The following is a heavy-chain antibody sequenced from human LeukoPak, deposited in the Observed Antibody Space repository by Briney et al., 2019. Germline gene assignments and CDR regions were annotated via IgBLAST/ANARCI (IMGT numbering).Heavy chain of an antibody. D-gene: IGHD2-2*01. CDR1: GYTFTCYY. CDR3: ARDRDPLRSKSNDGYFDY. CDR2: INPSGGST. Sequence: ASVKVSCKASGYTFTCYYIHWVRQAPGQGLEGMGIINPSGGSTSYAQKFQGRVTMTMDTSTSTVYMELSSMRSEETAVYYCARDRDPLRSKSNDGYFDYWGQGTLVTVSS. J-gene: IGHJ4*02. V-gene: IGHV1-46*01.